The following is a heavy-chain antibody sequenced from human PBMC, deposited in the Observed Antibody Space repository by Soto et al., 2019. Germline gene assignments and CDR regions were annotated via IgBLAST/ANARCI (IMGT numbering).Heavy chain of an antibody. D-gene: IGHD6-19*01. J-gene: IGHJ4*02. V-gene: IGHV1-69*13. CDR2: IIPIFGTA. Sequence: SXKVSFKAAGGTXNSYAIRLVRQAPGQGLEWMGGIIPIFGTANYAQKFQGRVTITADESTSTAYIELSRLRSADTAVYFCARDSGSGPFEYWGQGSLGTVSS. CDR1: GGTXNSYA. CDR3: ARDSGSGPFEY.